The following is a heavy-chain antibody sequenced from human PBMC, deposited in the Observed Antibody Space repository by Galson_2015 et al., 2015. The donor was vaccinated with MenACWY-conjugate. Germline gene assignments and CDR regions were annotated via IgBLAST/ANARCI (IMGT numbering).Heavy chain of an antibody. CDR3: TRGHAATRYFDS. D-gene: IGHD1-1*01. CDR1: GSTFSDRY. CDR2: SRNKASSYST. J-gene: IGHJ4*02. Sequence: SLRLSCAGSGSTFSDRYMDWLRQAPGKGLEWVARSRNKASSYSTEYAASVKGRFTVSRDESGNTLYLEMSGLKSEDTAVYFCTRGHAATRYFDSWGQGTLVTVSS. V-gene: IGHV3-72*01.